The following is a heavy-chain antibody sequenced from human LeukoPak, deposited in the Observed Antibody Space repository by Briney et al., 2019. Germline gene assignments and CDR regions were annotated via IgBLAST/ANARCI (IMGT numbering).Heavy chain of an antibody. D-gene: IGHD6-19*01. CDR2: IYTSGST. CDR3: ARQGSSGWTDYYYYGMDV. V-gene: IGHV4-4*07. Sequence: PSETLSLTCTVSGGSISSYYWSWIRQPAGKGLEWIGRIYTSGSTNYNPSLKSRVTMSVDTSKNQFSLKRSSVTAADTAVYYCARQGSSGWTDYYYYGMDVWGQGTTVTVSS. J-gene: IGHJ6*02. CDR1: GGSISSYY.